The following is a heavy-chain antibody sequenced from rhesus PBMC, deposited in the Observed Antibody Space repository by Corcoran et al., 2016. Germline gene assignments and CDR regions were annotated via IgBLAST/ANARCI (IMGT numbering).Heavy chain of an antibody. V-gene: IGHV4-80*01. CDR2: ILANRSTP. CDR3: TTHLAWSHLNF. J-gene: IGHJ5-1*01. D-gene: IGHD3-3*01. CDR1: GGYVSDDW. Sequence: QVQLQASGPGLVKPSETLSLTCDISGGYVSDDWWSWIRQSPEKELEWIGEILANRSTPTYNPPLKPRANISKDAPNNPFSLTLASVTAADTAVYYCTTHLAWSHLNFWGRGVLVTVSS.